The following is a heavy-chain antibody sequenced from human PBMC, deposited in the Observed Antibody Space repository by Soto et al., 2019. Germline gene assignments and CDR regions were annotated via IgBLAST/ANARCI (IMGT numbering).Heavy chain of an antibody. CDR1: EDSCASFW. V-gene: IGHV5-51*01. CDR2: IYPGDSDT. Sequence: GQSTQVPRRGSEDSCASFWSGRMLQMTGKGLEWMGIIYPGDSDTRYSPSFQGQVTISADKSISTAYLQWSSLKASDTAMYYCARRSYCSGDSCYSNAFDIWAQGTMVTVSS. J-gene: IGHJ3*02. D-gene: IGHD2-15*01. CDR3: ARRSYCSGDSCYSNAFDI.